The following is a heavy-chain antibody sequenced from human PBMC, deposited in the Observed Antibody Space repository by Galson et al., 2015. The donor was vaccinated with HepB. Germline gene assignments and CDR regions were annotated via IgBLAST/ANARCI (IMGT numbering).Heavy chain of an antibody. D-gene: IGHD3-22*01. CDR3: ARDNYYDSGLDAFDI. J-gene: IGHJ3*02. V-gene: IGHV3-53*01. CDR2: VYAGGST. Sequence: SLRLSCAASGFTVSSNYMSWVRQAPGKGLEWVAVVYAGGSTYYADSMKGRFTISRDNSKNTLYLQMRSLRAEDTAVYYCARDNYYDSGLDAFDIWGQGTMVTVPS. CDR1: GFTVSSNY.